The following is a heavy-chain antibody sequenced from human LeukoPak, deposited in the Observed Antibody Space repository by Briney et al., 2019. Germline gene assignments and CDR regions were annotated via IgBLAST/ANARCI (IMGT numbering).Heavy chain of an antibody. Sequence: GRSLRLSCAASGFTFSSYGMHWVRQAPGKGLEWVAVISYDGSNKYYADSVKGRFTISRDNSKNTLYLQMNSLRAEDTAVYYCAKDRGYDCGGGRCRFDPWGQGTLVTVSS. D-gene: IGHD2-15*01. CDR3: AKDRGYDCGGGRCRFDP. CDR1: GFTFSSYG. V-gene: IGHV3-30*18. CDR2: ISYDGSNK. J-gene: IGHJ5*02.